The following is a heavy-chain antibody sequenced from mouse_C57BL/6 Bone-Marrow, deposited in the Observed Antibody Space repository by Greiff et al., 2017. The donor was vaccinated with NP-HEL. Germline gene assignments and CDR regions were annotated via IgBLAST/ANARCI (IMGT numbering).Heavy chain of an antibody. J-gene: IGHJ3*01. D-gene: IGHD1-2*01. CDR2: IYPRSGNT. CDR3: ARFIGAY. CDR1: GYTFTSYG. Sequence: VKLMESGAELARPGASVKLSCKASGYTFTSYGISWVKQRTGQGLEWIGEIYPRSGNTYYNEKFKGKATLTADKSSSTAYMELRSLTSEDSAVYFCARFIGAYWGQGTLVTVSA. V-gene: IGHV1-81*01.